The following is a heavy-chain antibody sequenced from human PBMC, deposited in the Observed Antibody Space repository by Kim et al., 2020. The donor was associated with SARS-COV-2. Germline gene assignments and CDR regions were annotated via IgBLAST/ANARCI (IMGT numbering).Heavy chain of an antibody. Sequence: GGSLRLSCAASGFTFSSYGMHWVRQAPGKGLEWVAVISYDGSNKYYADSVKGRFTISRDNSKNTLYLQMNSLRAEDTAVYYCAKDLNYYDILTGYFPSPWYYYYGMDVWGQGTTVTVSS. CDR1: GFTFSSYG. CDR2: ISYDGSNK. CDR3: AKDLNYYDILTGYFPSPWYYYYGMDV. J-gene: IGHJ6*02. V-gene: IGHV3-30*18. D-gene: IGHD3-9*01.